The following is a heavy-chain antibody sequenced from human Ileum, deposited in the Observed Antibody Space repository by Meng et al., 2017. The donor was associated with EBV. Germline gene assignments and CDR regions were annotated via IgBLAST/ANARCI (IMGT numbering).Heavy chain of an antibody. CDR1: GYSISTTSW. Sequence: QLEESGPGLVHPSDTRSLTCTVSGYSISTTSWWCWIRQPPGKGLEWIGHIYYSGTTYNNPSLKSRVTMSIDPSKNQFALKLSSVTAVDTAVYYCARNSESGSYIDYWGLGTLVTVSS. J-gene: IGHJ4*02. V-gene: IGHV4-28*01. D-gene: IGHD1-26*01. CDR3: ARNSESGSYIDY. CDR2: IYYSGTT.